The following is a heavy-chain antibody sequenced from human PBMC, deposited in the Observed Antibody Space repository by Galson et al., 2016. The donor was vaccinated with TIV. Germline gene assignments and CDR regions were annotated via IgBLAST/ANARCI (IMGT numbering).Heavy chain of an antibody. J-gene: IGHJ3*02. CDR2: MSYDGSNE. V-gene: IGHV3-30*18. CDR1: GFTFSSYD. Sequence: SLRLSCAASGFTFSSYDMHWVRQAPGKGLEWVAVMSYDGSNENYADSVKGRFTVSRDNSENTLYLQMNSLRAEDTAVYYCAKEAGSGYYYVDAFDIWGQGTVVTVSS. CDR3: AKEAGSGYYYVDAFDI. D-gene: IGHD3-22*01.